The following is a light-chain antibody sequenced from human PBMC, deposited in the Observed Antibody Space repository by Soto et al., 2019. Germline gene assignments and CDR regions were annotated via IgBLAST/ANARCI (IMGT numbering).Light chain of an antibody. Sequence: QSALTQPASVSGSPGQSITISCTGTSSDVGAYDYVSWYQQHPDKAPKLIIFVVSNRPSGVSNRFSGSKSGNTASLTISGLQAEDEADYYYSLYKSSDTPYVFGTGTKLTVL. CDR2: VVS. J-gene: IGLJ1*01. CDR1: SSDVGAYDY. CDR3: SLYKSSDTPYV. V-gene: IGLV2-14*01.